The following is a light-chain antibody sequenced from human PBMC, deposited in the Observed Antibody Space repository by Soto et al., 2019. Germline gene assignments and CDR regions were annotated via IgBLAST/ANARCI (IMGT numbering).Light chain of an antibody. V-gene: IGLV6-57*03. J-gene: IGLJ1*01. CDR1: SGNIASGF. Sequence: NFMLTQPLSVSESPGKTVTISCTRSSGNIASGFVQWYQQRPGSAPTTVIYEDNQRPSGVPDRFSGSIDTSSNSATLTISGLKTEDEPDYYCQSYHSSYPYVFGTGTKLTVL. CDR3: QSYHSSYPYV. CDR2: EDN.